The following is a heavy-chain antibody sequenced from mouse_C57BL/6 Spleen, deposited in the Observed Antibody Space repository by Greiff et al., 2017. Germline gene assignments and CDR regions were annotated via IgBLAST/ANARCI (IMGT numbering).Heavy chain of an antibody. CDR2: IYPGSGST. J-gene: IGHJ3*01. Sequence: QVQLQQPGAELVKPGASVKMSCKASGYTFTSYWITWVKQRPGQGLEWIGDIYPGSGSTNYNEKFKSKATLTVDTSSSTAYMQLSSLTSEDSAVYYCAREGVYYGSSLFAYWGQGTLVTGSA. D-gene: IGHD1-1*01. V-gene: IGHV1-55*01. CDR3: AREGVYYGSSLFAY. CDR1: GYTFTSYW.